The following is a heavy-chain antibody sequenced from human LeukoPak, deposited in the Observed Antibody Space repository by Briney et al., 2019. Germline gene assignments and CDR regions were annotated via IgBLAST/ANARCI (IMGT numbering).Heavy chain of an antibody. J-gene: IGHJ4*02. D-gene: IGHD5-12*01. CDR2: ISYDGSNQ. CDR3: ARDAGYSGYD. V-gene: IGHV3-30*03. CDR1: GFTFSRYG. Sequence: GRSLRLSCSASGFTFSRYGIHWVRQAPGKGLEWVALISYDGSNQYYADSVRGRFTISRDISKATLYLQVNSVRAEDTAVYYCARDAGYSGYDWGQGTLVTVSS.